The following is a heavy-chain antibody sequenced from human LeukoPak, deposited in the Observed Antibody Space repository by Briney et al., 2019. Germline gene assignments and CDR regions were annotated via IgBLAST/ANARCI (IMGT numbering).Heavy chain of an antibody. D-gene: IGHD1-26*01. CDR2: ISGGGGST. V-gene: IGHV3-23*01. J-gene: IGHJ4*02. Sequence: GASLRLSCAASGFTFSSYAMSWVRQAPGKGLEWVSAISGGGGSTYYADSVKGRFTISRDNSKNTLYLQMNSLRAEDTAVYYCAKDLVPGTPYFDYWGQGTLVTVSS. CDR3: AKDLVPGTPYFDY. CDR1: GFTFSSYA.